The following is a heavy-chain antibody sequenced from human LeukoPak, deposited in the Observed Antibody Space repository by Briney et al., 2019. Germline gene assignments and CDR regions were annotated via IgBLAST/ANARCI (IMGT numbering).Heavy chain of an antibody. CDR3: ATYSSSWYEGSRWFDP. V-gene: IGHV3-23*01. D-gene: IGHD6-13*01. Sequence: GGSLRLSCAASGFTFSSYAMSWVRQAPGKGLEWVSAISGSGGSTYYADSVKGRFTISRDNSKNTLYLQMNSLRAEDTAVYYCATYSSSWYEGSRWFDPWGQGTLVTVSS. J-gene: IGHJ5*02. CDR2: ISGSGGST. CDR1: GFTFSSYA.